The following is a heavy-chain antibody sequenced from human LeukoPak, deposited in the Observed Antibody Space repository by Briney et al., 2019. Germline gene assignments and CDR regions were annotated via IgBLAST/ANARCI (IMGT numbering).Heavy chain of an antibody. Sequence: GGSLRLSCAASGFTFSDSLMHWVRQAPGKGLMWVSRINTDGSNTYYADSVKGRFTISRDNSKNTLYLQMNSLRAEDTAVFYCANLPMIPGWGTYYDFWSGYGTGGYWGQGTLVTVSS. CDR3: ANLPMIPGWGTYYDFWSGYGTGGY. D-gene: IGHD3-3*01. V-gene: IGHV3-74*01. CDR1: GFTFSDSL. CDR2: INTDGSNT. J-gene: IGHJ4*02.